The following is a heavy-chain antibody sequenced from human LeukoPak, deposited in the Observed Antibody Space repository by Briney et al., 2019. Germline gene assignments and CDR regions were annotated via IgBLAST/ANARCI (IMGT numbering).Heavy chain of an antibody. V-gene: IGHV4-4*07. CDR3: ARSRLARSPYFDY. J-gene: IGHJ4*02. CDR1: GGSISSYY. CDR2: IYTSGST. Sequence: SETLSLTCTVSGGSISSYYWSWIRQPAGKGLEWIGRIYTSGSTNYNPSLKSRVTISVETSKNQFSLNLSSVTAADTAVYYCARSRLARSPYFDYWGQGTLVTVSS. D-gene: IGHD6-19*01.